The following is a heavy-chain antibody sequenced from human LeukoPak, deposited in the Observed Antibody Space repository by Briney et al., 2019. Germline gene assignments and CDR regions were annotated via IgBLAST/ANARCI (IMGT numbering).Heavy chain of an antibody. J-gene: IGHJ6*03. Sequence: SETLSLTCTVSGGSISSGSYYWSWIRQPAGKGLEWIGRIYTSGSTDYNPSLKSRVTISVDTSKNQFSLKLSSVTAADTAVYYCARMGSGGSPLYYYYYMDVWGKGTTVTVSS. CDR3: ARMGSGGSPLYYYYYMDV. CDR2: IYTSGST. D-gene: IGHD1-26*01. V-gene: IGHV4-61*02. CDR1: GGSISSGSYY.